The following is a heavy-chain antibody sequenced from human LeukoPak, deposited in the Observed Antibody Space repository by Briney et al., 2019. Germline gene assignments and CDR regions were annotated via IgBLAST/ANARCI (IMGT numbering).Heavy chain of an antibody. CDR1: GYTFTTYY. CDR2: INPSGGST. CDR3: ARSVKMPTIVH. Sequence: GASVKVSCKASGYTFTTYYMHWVRQAPGQGLQWMGIINPSGGSTSYAQKFQGRVTMTRDTSTSTVYMELSSLRSDDTAIYYCARSVKMPTIVHWGQETLVTVSS. V-gene: IGHV1-46*03. J-gene: IGHJ4*02. D-gene: IGHD5-24*01.